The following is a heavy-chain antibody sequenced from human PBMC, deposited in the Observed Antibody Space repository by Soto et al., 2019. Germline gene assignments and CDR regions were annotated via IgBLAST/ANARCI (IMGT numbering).Heavy chain of an antibody. Sequence: GGSLRLSCTASGFTFGDYAMSWFRQAPGKGLEWVGFIRSKAYGGTTEYAASVKGRFTISRDDSKSIAYLQMNSLKTEDTAVYYCTKRGRGYSGYDGAGHYYYYMDVWGKGTTVTVSS. V-gene: IGHV3-49*03. CDR3: TKRGRGYSGYDGAGHYYYYMDV. J-gene: IGHJ6*03. CDR1: GFTFGDYA. D-gene: IGHD5-12*01. CDR2: IRSKAYGGTT.